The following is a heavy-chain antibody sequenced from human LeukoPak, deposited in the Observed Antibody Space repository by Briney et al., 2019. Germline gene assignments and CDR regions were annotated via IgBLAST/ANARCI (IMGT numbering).Heavy chain of an antibody. CDR2: GHYSGST. CDR3: ARAYYDFWRLDY. Sequence: PSETLSLTCTVSGGSISSYYWSWIRQPPGKRLERIGYGHYSGSTNYNPSLKTRVTISVDTSKNQFSLKLTSVTAADTAVYYCARAYYDFWRLDYWGQGTLVTVSS. V-gene: IGHV4-59*01. D-gene: IGHD3-3*01. CDR1: GGSISSYY. J-gene: IGHJ4*02.